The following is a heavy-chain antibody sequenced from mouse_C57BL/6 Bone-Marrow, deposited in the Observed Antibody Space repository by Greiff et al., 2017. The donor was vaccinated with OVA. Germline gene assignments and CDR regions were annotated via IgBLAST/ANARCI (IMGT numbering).Heavy chain of an antibody. J-gene: IGHJ2*01. V-gene: IGHV1-59*01. D-gene: IGHD1-1*01. Sequence: QVQLQQPGAELVRPGTSVKLSCKASGYTFTSYWMHWVKQRPGQGLEWIGVIDPSDSYTNYNQKFKGKATLTVDTSSSTAYMQLSSLTSEDSAVYYCAREGITTVVATDYCDDWGQGTTLTVSS. CDR3: AREGITTVVATDYCDD. CDR1: GYTFTSYW. CDR2: IDPSDSYT.